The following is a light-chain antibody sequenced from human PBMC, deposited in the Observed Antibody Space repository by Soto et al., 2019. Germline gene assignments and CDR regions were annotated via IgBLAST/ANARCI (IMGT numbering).Light chain of an antibody. CDR1: QSVSSN. J-gene: IGKJ4*01. CDR2: DTS. Sequence: EIVLTQSPATLSVSPGERATLSCRASQSVSSNLAWYQQKPGRTPRLLIYDTSTRATGVPTRFSGSRSGAEFTLTINSLQSEDFAVYYCQPYNNWPLTFGGGTKVDIK. V-gene: IGKV3-15*01. CDR3: QPYNNWPLT.